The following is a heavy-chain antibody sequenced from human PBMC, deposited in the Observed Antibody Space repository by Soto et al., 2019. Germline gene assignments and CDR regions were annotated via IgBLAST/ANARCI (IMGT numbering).Heavy chain of an antibody. D-gene: IGHD3-16*01. CDR1: GRSITSVASS. CDR3: ARAAGGNPRLYYFCGLDV. CDR2: FYYGRTT. V-gene: IGHV4-30-2*01. Sequence: SDTLSLTCALAGRSITSVASSWNWIRQPPGKVLEGIGFFYYGRTTHYTPSLKRRVTMSVDWSKNQFSLKLSSVTAADTAVYYCARAAGGNPRLYYFCGLDVWGRGTTVT. J-gene: IGHJ6*02.